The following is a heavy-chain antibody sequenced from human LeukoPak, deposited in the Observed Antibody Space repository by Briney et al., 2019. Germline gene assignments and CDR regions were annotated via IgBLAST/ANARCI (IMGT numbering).Heavy chain of an antibody. CDR1: GFTFSSYA. J-gene: IGHJ4*02. Sequence: GGSLRLSCAASGFTFSSYAMHWVRQAPGKGLEWVAVISYDGSNKYYADSVKGRFTISRDNSKNTLYLQMNSLRAEDTAVYYCAKAEYYYGSGSYYKSSPPPDYWGQGTLVTVSS. CDR3: AKAEYYYGSGSYYKSSPPPDY. D-gene: IGHD3-10*01. V-gene: IGHV3-30-3*01. CDR2: ISYDGSNK.